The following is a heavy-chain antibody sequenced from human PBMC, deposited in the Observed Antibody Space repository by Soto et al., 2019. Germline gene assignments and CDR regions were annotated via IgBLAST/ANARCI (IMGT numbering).Heavy chain of an antibody. Sequence: EVQLVESGGGLVQPGGSLRLSCAASGFTFSDHYMDWVRQAPGKGLEWVGRPRNKANSYTTEYAASVKGRFTISRDDSKNSLYLQMNSLKTEDTAVYYCAREGRYCSGGSCYYYYYGMDVWGQGTTVTVSS. V-gene: IGHV3-72*01. CDR2: PRNKANSYTT. D-gene: IGHD2-15*01. CDR3: AREGRYCSGGSCYYYYYGMDV. CDR1: GFTFSDHY. J-gene: IGHJ6*02.